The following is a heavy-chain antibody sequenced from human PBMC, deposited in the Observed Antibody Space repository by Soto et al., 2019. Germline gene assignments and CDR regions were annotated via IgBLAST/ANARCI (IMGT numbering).Heavy chain of an antibody. J-gene: IGHJ2*01. CDR3: XXXXXXXXXXYXWYFVL. V-gene: IGHV3-23*01. CDR1: GFTFSSFA. Sequence: EVQLLESGGDWVQPGGSLRLSCAASGFTFSSFAVSWVRQAPGKGLEWLSAISGSGGSTYYADSVKGRFTISRDNSKNXXXXXXXXXXXXXXXXXXXXXXXXXXXXXYXWYFVL. CDR2: ISGSGGST.